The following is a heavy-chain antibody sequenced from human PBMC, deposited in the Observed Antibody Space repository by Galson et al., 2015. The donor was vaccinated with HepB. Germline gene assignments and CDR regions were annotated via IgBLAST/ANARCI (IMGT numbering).Heavy chain of an antibody. CDR1: GFTFSSYG. Sequence: SLRLSCAASGFTFSSYGMHWVRQAPGKGLEWVAVISYDGSNKYYADSVKGRFTISRDNSKNTLYLQMNSLRAEDTAVYYCAMTVAWYFHYWGQGTLFTVSS. CDR3: AMTVAWYFHY. V-gene: IGHV3-30*03. D-gene: IGHD6-19*01. CDR2: ISYDGSNK. J-gene: IGHJ4*02.